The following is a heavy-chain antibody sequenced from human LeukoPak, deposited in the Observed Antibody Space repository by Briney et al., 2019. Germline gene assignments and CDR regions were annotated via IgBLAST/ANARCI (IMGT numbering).Heavy chain of an antibody. CDR1: GGSTSSSSYY. J-gene: IGHJ3*02. Sequence: SETLSLTCTVSGGSTSSSSYYWGWIRQPPGKGLEWIGSIYYSGSTYYNPSLKSRVTISVDTSKNQFSLKLSSVTAADTAVYYCARGAVAGGFLAFDIWGQGTMVTVSS. D-gene: IGHD6-19*01. V-gene: IGHV4-39*01. CDR2: IYYSGST. CDR3: ARGAVAGGFLAFDI.